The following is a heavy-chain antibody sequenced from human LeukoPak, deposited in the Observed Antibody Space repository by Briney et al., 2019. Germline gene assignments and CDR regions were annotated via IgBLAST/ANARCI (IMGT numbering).Heavy chain of an antibody. CDR3: ARDEQLVVTHYYYYYMDV. Sequence: ASVKVSCKASGYTFTGYYMHWVRQAPGQGLEWMGWINPNSGGTNYAQKFQGRVTMTRDTSISTAYMELSRLRSDDTAVYYCARDEQLVVTHYYYYYMDVWGKGTTVTVSS. J-gene: IGHJ6*03. V-gene: IGHV1-2*02. CDR2: INPNSGGT. D-gene: IGHD6-6*01. CDR1: GYTFTGYY.